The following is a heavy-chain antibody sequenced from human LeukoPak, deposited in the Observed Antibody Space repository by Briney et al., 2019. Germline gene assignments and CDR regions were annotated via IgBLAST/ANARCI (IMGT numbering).Heavy chain of an antibody. CDR1: RGSISSGSYY. D-gene: IGHD3-10*01. CDR2: IYSNGTT. Sequence: SQTLSLTRTVSRGSISSGSYYWSWIRQPAEKGLEWIGRIYSNGTTNHNPSLKSRATISVDTSKNHFSLKLSSVTAADTAVYYCARGRGRDVSFYYGMDVWGQGTTVTVSS. J-gene: IGHJ6*02. CDR3: ARGRGRDVSFYYGMDV. V-gene: IGHV4-61*02.